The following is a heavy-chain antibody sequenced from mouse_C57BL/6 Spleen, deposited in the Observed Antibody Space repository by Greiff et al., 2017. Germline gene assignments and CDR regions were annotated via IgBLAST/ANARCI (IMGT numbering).Heavy chain of an antibody. J-gene: IGHJ4*01. V-gene: IGHV14-4*01. Sequence: VQLQQSGAELVRPGASVKLSCTASGFNIKDDYMHWVKQRPEQGLEWIGWIDPANGDTEYASKFQGKATITADTSSNTAYLQLSSLTSVETAVYYCTAYYYGSGYAMDYLGQGTSVTDSS. CDR1: GFNIKDDY. CDR2: IDPANGDT. D-gene: IGHD1-1*01. CDR3: TAYYYGSGYAMDY.